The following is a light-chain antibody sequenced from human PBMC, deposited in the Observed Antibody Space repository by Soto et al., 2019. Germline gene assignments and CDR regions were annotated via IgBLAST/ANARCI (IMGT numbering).Light chain of an antibody. Sequence: SYELTQPPSVSVSPGQTSSITCSGDKLGDKYACWYQQKPGQSPVLVIYQDSKRPSGIPERFSGSNSGNTATLTISGTQAMDEADYYCQAWDSSTAVFGTGTNLTFL. CDR2: QDS. J-gene: IGLJ1*01. V-gene: IGLV3-1*01. CDR1: KLGDKY. CDR3: QAWDSSTAV.